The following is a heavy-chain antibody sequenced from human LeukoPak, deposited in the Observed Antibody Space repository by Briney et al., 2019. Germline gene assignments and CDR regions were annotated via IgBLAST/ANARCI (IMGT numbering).Heavy chain of an antibody. CDR3: ARDKKPTVFHY. J-gene: IGHJ4*01. V-gene: IGHV1-2*02. Sequence: ASVKVSCKASGYSFTDYYLHWVRQAPGQGLEWMGWMKPESGKTGTAQRFQGRVTLTRDTSTSTAYMEVTRLTSDDTAIYYCARDKKPTVFHYWGEGTLVTVFS. CDR1: GYSFTDYY. CDR2: MKPESGKT.